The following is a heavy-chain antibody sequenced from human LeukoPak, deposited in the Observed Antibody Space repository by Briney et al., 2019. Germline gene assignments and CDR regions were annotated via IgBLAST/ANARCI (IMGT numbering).Heavy chain of an antibody. J-gene: IGHJ4*02. CDR1: GGSFSGYY. Sequence: SETLSLTCAVYGGSFSGYYWSWIRQPPGKGLEWIGEINHSGSTNYNPSLKSRVTISVDKSKNQFSLKLSSVTAADTAVYYCARERKTYYYDSSGYFDYWGQGTLVTVSS. CDR3: ARERKTYYYDSSGYFDY. CDR2: INHSGST. D-gene: IGHD3-22*01. V-gene: IGHV4-34*01.